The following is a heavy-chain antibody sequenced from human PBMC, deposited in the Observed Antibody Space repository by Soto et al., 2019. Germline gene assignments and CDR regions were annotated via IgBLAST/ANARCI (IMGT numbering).Heavy chain of an antibody. CDR2: ISYDGSNK. Sequence: QVQLVESGGGVVQPGRSLRLSCAASGFNFSSYAMHWVRQAPGKGLEWVAVISYDGSNKYYADSVKGRFTISRDNSKNTLYLQMNTLRAEDLAVYCCARGRRGSPHFDYWGQGTLVTVSS. CDR1: GFNFSSYA. CDR3: ARGRRGSPHFDY. D-gene: IGHD3-16*01. J-gene: IGHJ4*02. V-gene: IGHV3-30-3*01.